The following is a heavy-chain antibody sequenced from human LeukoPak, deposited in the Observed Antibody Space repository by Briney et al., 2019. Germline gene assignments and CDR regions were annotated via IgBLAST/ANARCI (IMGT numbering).Heavy chain of an antibody. D-gene: IGHD3-22*01. V-gene: IGHV3-53*01. Sequence: GGSPRLSCAASGFTVSSNYMSWVRQAPGKGLEWVSVIYSGGSTYYADSVKGRFTISRDNSKNTLYLQMNSLRAEDTAVYYCARITYYYDSSGYYYAYDAFDIWGQGTMVTVSS. CDR3: ARITYYYDSSGYYYAYDAFDI. J-gene: IGHJ3*02. CDR2: IYSGGST. CDR1: GFTVSSNY.